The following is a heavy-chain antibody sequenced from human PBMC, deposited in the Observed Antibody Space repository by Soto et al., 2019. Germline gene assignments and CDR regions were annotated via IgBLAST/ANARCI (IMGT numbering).Heavy chain of an antibody. CDR3: AKNQESSGHYHPIDY. CDR1: GFNFNTYG. Sequence: GGSRRLSCAASGFNFNTYGMHWVRQAPGKGLEWVGIIWYDGITTYYADSVKSRFTISRDDSKDALYLQMNSLRPEDTAVYFCAKNQESSGHYHPIDYWGQGTLVTVSS. D-gene: IGHD3-22*01. CDR2: IWYDGITT. V-gene: IGHV3-33*06. J-gene: IGHJ4*02.